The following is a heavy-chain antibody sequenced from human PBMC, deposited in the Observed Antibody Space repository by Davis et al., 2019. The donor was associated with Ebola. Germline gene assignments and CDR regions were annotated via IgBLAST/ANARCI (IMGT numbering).Heavy chain of an antibody. V-gene: IGHV3-23*01. CDR2: ISGTLRSDDKT. CDR1: GFTFSSYA. Sequence: PGGSLRLSCAASGFTFSSYAMSWVRQAPGKGLEWVSDISGTLRSDDKTYYADSVKGRFTISRDDSKNTLFLQMNSLRAEDTAIYYCAKALYASSYDYWGQGTLVTVSS. CDR3: AKALYASSYDY. J-gene: IGHJ4*02. D-gene: IGHD6-13*01.